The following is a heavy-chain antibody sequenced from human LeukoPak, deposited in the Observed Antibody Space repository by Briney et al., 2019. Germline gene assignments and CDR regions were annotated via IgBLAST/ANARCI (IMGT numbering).Heavy chain of an antibody. V-gene: IGHV3-48*01. Sequence: GGSLRLSCAASGFTFSSYSMNWVRQAPGKGLEWVSYISSSSSTIYYADSVKGRFTISRDNAKNSLYLQMNSLRAEDTAVYYCARVLKDIVLMVYAVPAFDIWGQGTMVTVSS. CDR3: ARVLKDIVLMVYAVPAFDI. CDR1: GFTFSSYS. J-gene: IGHJ3*02. D-gene: IGHD2-8*01. CDR2: ISSSSSTI.